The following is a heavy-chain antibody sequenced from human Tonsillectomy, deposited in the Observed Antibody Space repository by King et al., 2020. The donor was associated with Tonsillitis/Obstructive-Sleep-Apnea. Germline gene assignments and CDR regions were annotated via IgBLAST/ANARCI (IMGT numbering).Heavy chain of an antibody. J-gene: IGHJ4*02. D-gene: IGHD3-3*01. Sequence: VQLQESGPGLVKPSETLSLTCTVSGGSISSYSWSSIRQPPGKGLEWIWYIHYSGSTNYNPSLKSRVTISVDTSKNQFSLKLNSVTAADTAVYYCARSTIFGVVITHFDYWGQGTLVTVSS. CDR3: ARSTIFGVVITHFDY. CDR2: IHYSGST. V-gene: IGHV4-59*01. CDR1: GGSISSYS.